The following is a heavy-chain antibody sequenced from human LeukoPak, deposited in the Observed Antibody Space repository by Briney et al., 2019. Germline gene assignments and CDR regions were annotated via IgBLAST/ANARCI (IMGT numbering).Heavy chain of an antibody. CDR1: GGSISSSSYY. J-gene: IGHJ6*03. V-gene: IGHV4-39*07. CDR2: IYYSGST. CDR3: ASIAAAGTLLYYYYMDV. D-gene: IGHD6-13*01. Sequence: SETLSLTCTVSGGSISSSSYYWGWIRQPPGKGLEWIGSIYYSGSTYYNPSLKSRVTISVDTSKNQFSLKLSSVTAADTAVYYCASIAAAGTLLYYYYMDVWGKGTTVTVSS.